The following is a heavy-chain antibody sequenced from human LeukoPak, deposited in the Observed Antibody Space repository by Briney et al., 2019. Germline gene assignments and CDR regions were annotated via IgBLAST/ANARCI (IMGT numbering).Heavy chain of an antibody. J-gene: IGHJ3*02. Sequence: GGSLRLSCAASGFTFSDYYMSWIRQAPGRGLEWVSYISSSSSYTNYADSVKGRFTISRDNAKNSLYLQMNSLRAEDTAVYYCARVGYDILTGYYIYAFDIWGQGTMVTVSS. CDR2: ISSSSSYT. CDR3: ARVGYDILTGYYIYAFDI. CDR1: GFTFSDYY. D-gene: IGHD3-9*01. V-gene: IGHV3-11*06.